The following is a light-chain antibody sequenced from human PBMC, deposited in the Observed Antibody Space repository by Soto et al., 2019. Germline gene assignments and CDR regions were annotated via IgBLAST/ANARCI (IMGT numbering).Light chain of an antibody. V-gene: IGKV3-15*01. J-gene: IGKJ1*01. CDR3: QQYNNWPPVK. CDR1: QTVRNN. CDR2: DAS. Sequence: EFVLTQSPGTLSLSPGERATLSCRASQTVRNNYLAWYQQKPGQAPRLLIYDASSRATGIPARFSGSGSGTEFTLTISSLQSEDFAVYYCQQYNNWPPVKFGQWNKVDIK.